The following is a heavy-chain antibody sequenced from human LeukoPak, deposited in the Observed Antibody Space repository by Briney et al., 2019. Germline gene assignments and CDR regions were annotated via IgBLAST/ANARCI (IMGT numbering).Heavy chain of an antibody. V-gene: IGHV4-39*07. J-gene: IGHJ4*02. CDR2: IHYSGST. CDR1: GGSVSSNDYY. CDR3: ARIRSYYDSGYYPYYIDY. Sequence: SETLSLTCTISGGSVSSNDYYWGWIRQPPGRGLEWIGTIHYSGSTYYKASLKSRVTISIDTSKKQFSLTLSSVTAADTAVYYCARIRSYYDSGYYPYYIDYWGQGILVTVSS. D-gene: IGHD3-22*01.